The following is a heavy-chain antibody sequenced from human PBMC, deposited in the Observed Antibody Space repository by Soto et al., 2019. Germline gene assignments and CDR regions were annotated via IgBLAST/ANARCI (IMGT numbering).Heavy chain of an antibody. Sequence: SETLSLTCTVSGGFISNYYWSWVRQSPGKALEWIGYIYYSGTTNYNPSLKSRVTILLDMSKNQFSLRLRSVTAADTAVYYCAREVIAAPIINYHYYGMDVWGQGTTVTVSS. CDR1: GGFISNYY. J-gene: IGHJ6*02. V-gene: IGHV4-59*01. D-gene: IGHD6-13*01. CDR2: IYYSGTT. CDR3: AREVIAAPIINYHYYGMDV.